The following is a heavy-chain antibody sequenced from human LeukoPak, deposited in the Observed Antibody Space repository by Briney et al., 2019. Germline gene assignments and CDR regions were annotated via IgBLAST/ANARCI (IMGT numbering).Heavy chain of an antibody. J-gene: IGHJ5*02. V-gene: IGHV4-59*08. CDR3: ARHLPRLGWFDP. Sequence: SETLSLTCTVSGGSINSYYWSWIRQPPGKGLEWIGYIYYSGSTNYNPSLKSRVTISVDTSKNQFSLKLSSVTAADTAVYYCARHLPRLGWFDPWGQGTLATVSS. D-gene: IGHD3-16*01. CDR2: IYYSGST. CDR1: GGSINSYY.